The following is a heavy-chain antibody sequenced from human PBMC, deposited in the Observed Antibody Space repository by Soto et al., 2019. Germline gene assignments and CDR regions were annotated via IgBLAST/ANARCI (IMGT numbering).Heavy chain of an antibody. CDR1: GGSFSGYY. J-gene: IGHJ2*01. Sequence: SETLSLTCAVYGGSFSGYYWSWIRQPPGKGLEWIGEINHSGSTNYNLSLKSRVTISVDTSKNQFSLKLSSVTAADTAVYYCARGSLVRDWYFDLWGRGTLVTVSS. CDR2: INHSGST. D-gene: IGHD6-13*01. V-gene: IGHV4-34*01. CDR3: ARGSLVRDWYFDL.